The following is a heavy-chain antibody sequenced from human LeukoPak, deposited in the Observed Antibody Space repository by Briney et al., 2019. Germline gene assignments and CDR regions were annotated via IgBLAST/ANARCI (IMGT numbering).Heavy chain of an antibody. CDR1: GFTFSSYS. J-gene: IGHJ4*02. Sequence: GGSLRLSCAASGFTFSSYSMNWVRQAPGKGLEWVSYISSSSTIYYADSVKGRFTISRDNAKNSLYLQMNSLRAEDTAVYYCAREISGLDYWGQGTLVTVSS. V-gene: IGHV3-48*01. CDR3: AREISGLDY. CDR2: ISSSSTI. D-gene: IGHD5-12*01.